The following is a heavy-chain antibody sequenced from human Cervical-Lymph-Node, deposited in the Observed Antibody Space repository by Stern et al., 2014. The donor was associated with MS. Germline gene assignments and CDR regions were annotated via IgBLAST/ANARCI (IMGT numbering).Heavy chain of an antibody. V-gene: IGHV3-33*01. CDR2: IWYDGSNK. Sequence: DPLVASGGGVVQPGRSLRLSWAASGFTFSSYGMHWVRQAPGKGLEWGAVIWYDGSNKYYADSVKCRFTISRDNSKNTLYLQMNSLRAEDTAVYYCARSSSPSPYYYYGMDVWGQGTTVTVSS. CDR3: ARSSSPSPYYYYGMDV. D-gene: IGHD6-13*01. CDR1: GFTFSSYG. J-gene: IGHJ6*02.